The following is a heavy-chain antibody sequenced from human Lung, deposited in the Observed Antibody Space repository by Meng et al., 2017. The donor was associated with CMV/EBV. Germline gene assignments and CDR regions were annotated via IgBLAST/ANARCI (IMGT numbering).Heavy chain of an antibody. CDR2: ISSSSSYI. V-gene: IGHV3-21*01. D-gene: IGHD3-10*01. CDR1: RFTFSSYS. Sequence: GGSLRLXCAASRFTFSSYSMNWVRQAPGKGLEWVSSISSSSSYIYYADSVKGRFTISRDNAKSSLYLQMNSLRAEDTAVYYCAREGYYYDSGNYYYYFDHWXHRTLVTVSS. J-gene: IGHJ4*01. CDR3: AREGYYYDSGNYYYYFDH.